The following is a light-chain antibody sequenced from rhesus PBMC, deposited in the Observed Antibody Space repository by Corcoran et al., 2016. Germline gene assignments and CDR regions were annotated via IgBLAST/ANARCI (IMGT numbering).Light chain of an antibody. Sequence: DIQMTQSPSSLSASVGDRVTITCRASENVNNYLNWYQQKPGKAPKLLIYKASTLQSGFPSRFSGSGSGPDYTFTISSLQPEDVATYYCQHGYSTPPYSFGQGTKVEIK. CDR3: QHGYSTPPYS. J-gene: IGKJ2*01. CDR2: KAS. V-gene: IGKV1-74*01. CDR1: ENVNNY.